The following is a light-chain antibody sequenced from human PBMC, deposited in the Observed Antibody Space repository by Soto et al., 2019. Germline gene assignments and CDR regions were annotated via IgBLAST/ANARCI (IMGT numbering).Light chain of an antibody. CDR2: CNI. V-gene: IGLV1-40*01. CDR3: QSYDSILSGSRA. Sequence: QSVLTQPASVSGAPGQRVTISCTGTSSNIGAGYDVHWYQQLTGTATKLLIYCNINRPSGVPDRLSASKSRTSASLAITGLQAEDDADYYRQSYDSILSGSRAFGGGNKLTVL. CDR1: SSNIGAGYD. J-gene: IGLJ3*02.